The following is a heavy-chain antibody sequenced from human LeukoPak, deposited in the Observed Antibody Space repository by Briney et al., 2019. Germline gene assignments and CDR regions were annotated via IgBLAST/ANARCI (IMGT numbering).Heavy chain of an antibody. J-gene: IGHJ4*02. Sequence: GGSLRLSCAASGFTFSSYAMSWVRQAPGKGLEWVSAISGSGGSTYYADSVKGRFTIFRDNSKNTLYLQMNSLRAEDTAVYYCANVPMYYDFWSGYSSHDYWGQGTLVTVSS. V-gene: IGHV3-23*01. D-gene: IGHD3-3*01. CDR1: GFTFSSYA. CDR2: ISGSGGST. CDR3: ANVPMYYDFWSGYSSHDY.